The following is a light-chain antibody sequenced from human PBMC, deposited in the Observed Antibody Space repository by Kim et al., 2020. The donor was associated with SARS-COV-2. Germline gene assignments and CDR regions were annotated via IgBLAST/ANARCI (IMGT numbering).Light chain of an antibody. V-gene: IGLV1-47*01. CDR2: RNN. Sequence: QSVLTQPPSASGTPGQRVTISCSGSSSNIGSNYVYWYQQLPGTVPKLLIYRNNQRPSGVPDRFSGSKSGTSASLAISGLRSEDEADYYCAAWDDSLSALYVFGTGTKVTVL. CDR1: SSNIGSNY. J-gene: IGLJ1*01. CDR3: AAWDDSLSALYV.